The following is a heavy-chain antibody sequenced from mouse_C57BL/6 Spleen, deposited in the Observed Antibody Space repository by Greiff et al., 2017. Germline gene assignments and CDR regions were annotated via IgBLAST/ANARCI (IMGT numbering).Heavy chain of an antibody. J-gene: IGHJ4*01. CDR3: ARGTGVYAMDY. CDR2: IYPGDGDT. V-gene: IGHV1-80*01. CDR1: GYAFSSYW. D-gene: IGHD3-3*01. Sequence: QVQLKQSGAELVKPGASVKISCKASGYAFSSYWMNWVKQRPGKGLEWIGQIYPGDGDTNYNGKFKGKATLTADKSSSTAYMQLSSLTSEDSAVYFCARGTGVYAMDYWGQGTSVTVSS.